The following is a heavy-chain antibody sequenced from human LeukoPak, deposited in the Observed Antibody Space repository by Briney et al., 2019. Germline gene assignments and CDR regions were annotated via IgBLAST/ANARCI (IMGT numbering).Heavy chain of an antibody. Sequence: GASVKVSCKASGYTFTSYDINWVRQATGQGLEWKGWMNPNSGNTGYAQKFQGRVTMTRNTSISTAYMELSSLRSEDTAVYYCARGGVYSSGWYDPSWFDPWGQGTLVTVSS. CDR2: MNPNSGNT. CDR1: GYTFTSYD. CDR3: ARGGVYSSGWYDPSWFDP. D-gene: IGHD6-19*01. J-gene: IGHJ5*02. V-gene: IGHV1-8*01.